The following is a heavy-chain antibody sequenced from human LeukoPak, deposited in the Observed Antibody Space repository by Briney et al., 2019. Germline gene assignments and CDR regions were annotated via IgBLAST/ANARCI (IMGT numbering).Heavy chain of an antibody. J-gene: IGHJ4*02. CDR2: RNPNSGNT. CDR1: GYTFTTYD. V-gene: IGHV1-8*01. CDR3: ARIAAPGNRRLNF. D-gene: IGHD6-13*01. Sequence: ASVKVSCKASGYTFTTYDIKWVRQAAGQGLEWMGWRNPNSGNTGNAQKLQGRVTMTRNTSISTAYMELTSLTSEDTAVYFCARIAAPGNRRLNFWGQGTLVPVSS.